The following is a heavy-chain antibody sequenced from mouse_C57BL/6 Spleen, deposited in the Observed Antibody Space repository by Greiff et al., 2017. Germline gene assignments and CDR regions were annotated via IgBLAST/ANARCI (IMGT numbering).Heavy chain of an antibody. CDR3: ARSEKRDAMDY. CDR1: GYTFTSYW. Sequence: VQLQQPGAELVRPGSSVKLSCKASGYTFTSYWMHWVKQRPIQGLEWIGNIDPSDSETHYNQKFKDKATLTVDKSSSTAYMQLSSLTSEDSAVYYCARSEKRDAMDYWGQGTSVTVSS. J-gene: IGHJ4*01. V-gene: IGHV1-52*01. CDR2: IDPSDSET.